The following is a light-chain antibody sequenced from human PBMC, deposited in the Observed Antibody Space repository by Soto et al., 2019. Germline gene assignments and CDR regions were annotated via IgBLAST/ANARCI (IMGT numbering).Light chain of an antibody. V-gene: IGKV1-39*01. CDR3: QQSYSTLWT. Sequence: DIQRTQSPSSLSASVGARVTVTSRESQTITRNFNWYQQKPGKAPILLIYSVSTLERGVPSRFSGSGSGTDFTLAISSLQPEDSGIYYCQQSYSTLWTFGQGTKVEI. CDR2: SVS. CDR1: QTITRN. J-gene: IGKJ1*01.